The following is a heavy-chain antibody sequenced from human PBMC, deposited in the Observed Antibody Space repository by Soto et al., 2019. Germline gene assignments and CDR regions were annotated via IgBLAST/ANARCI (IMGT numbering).Heavy chain of an antibody. V-gene: IGHV5-10-1*01. Sequence: GESLKISCKGSGYSFTSYWISCFLQMPVKVLEWMGRIDPSDSYTNYSPSFQGHVTISADKSISTAYLQWSSLKASDTAMYYCARLSYDSSGKIKELDYWGQGTLVTVSS. J-gene: IGHJ4*02. D-gene: IGHD3-22*01. CDR3: ARLSYDSSGKIKELDY. CDR2: IDPSDSYT. CDR1: GYSFTSYW.